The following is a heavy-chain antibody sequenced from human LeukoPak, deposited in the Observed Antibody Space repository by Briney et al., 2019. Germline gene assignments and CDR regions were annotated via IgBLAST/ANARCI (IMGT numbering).Heavy chain of an antibody. V-gene: IGHV1-8*01. CDR1: GYTFTSYD. CDR2: MNPNSGNT. D-gene: IGHD4-17*01. J-gene: IGHJ4*02. CDR3: ARLAHMYGDQGDY. Sequence: ASVKVSCKASGYTFTSYDINWVRQATGQGLEWMGWMNPNSGNTGYAQKFQGRVTMTRNTSISTAYMELSSLRSEDTAAYYCARLAHMYGDQGDYWGQGTLVTVSS.